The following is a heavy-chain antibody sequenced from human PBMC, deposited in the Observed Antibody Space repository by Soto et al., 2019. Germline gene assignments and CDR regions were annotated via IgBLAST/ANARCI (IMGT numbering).Heavy chain of an antibody. J-gene: IGHJ3*02. D-gene: IGHD1-26*01. CDR2: IYSGGTT. Sequence: SGGSLRLSCAASGFTVSSNYMSWVRQAPGKGLEWVSVIYSGGTTYYADSVKGRFTISRDNSKNTLYLQMNSLRAEDTAVYYCARDPVVGTADDVIGIWGQGTMVTVSS. V-gene: IGHV3-66*01. CDR1: GFTVSSNY. CDR3: ARDPVVGTADDVIGI.